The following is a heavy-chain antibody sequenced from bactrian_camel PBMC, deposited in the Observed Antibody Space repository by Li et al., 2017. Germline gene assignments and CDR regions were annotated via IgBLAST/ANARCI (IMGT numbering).Heavy chain of an antibody. V-gene: IGHV3S53*01. J-gene: IGHJ6*01. CDR3: AADRGPTVGHYCRGGFWGEAHFAY. CDR1: GGTTSGLTIREVC. CDR2: IDSDGT. D-gene: IGHD1*01. Sequence: VQLVESGGGSMQAGESLKLSCAASGGTTSGLTIREVCMGWFRQAPDKEREAVSRIDSDGTTYADSVKGRFTISQDNAKKTLFLQMNSLKPEDTAMYYCAADRGPTVGHYCRGGFWGEAHFAYWGQGTQVTVS.